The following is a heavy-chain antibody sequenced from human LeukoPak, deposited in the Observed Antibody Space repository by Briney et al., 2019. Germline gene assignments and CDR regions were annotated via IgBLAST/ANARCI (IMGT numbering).Heavy chain of an antibody. J-gene: IGHJ6*03. CDR2: IKQDGSEK. V-gene: IGHV3-7*01. CDR3: AREDYSNPIYYYYYYMDV. Sequence: GGSLRLSCAASGFTFSSYWMSWVRQAPGKGLEWVASIKQDGSEKYYVDSVKGRFTISRDNAKNSLYLQMNSLRAEDTAVYYCAREDYSNPIYYYYYYMDVWGKGTTVTVSS. CDR1: GFTFSSYW. D-gene: IGHD4-11*01.